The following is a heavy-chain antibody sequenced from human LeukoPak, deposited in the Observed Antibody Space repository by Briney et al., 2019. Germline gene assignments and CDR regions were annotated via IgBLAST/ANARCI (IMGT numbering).Heavy chain of an antibody. J-gene: IGHJ4*02. CDR3: ARGFSLAAPADY. D-gene: IGHD6-13*01. Sequence: ASVKVSCKASGYTFTDDGISWVRQAPGQGLEWMGWISPYNGNTKYADKVLGRVTMTTDTSTSTAYMELRSLRSDDTAVYYCARGFSLAAPADYWGQGTLVTVSS. CDR1: GYTFTDDG. CDR2: ISPYNGNT. V-gene: IGHV1-18*01.